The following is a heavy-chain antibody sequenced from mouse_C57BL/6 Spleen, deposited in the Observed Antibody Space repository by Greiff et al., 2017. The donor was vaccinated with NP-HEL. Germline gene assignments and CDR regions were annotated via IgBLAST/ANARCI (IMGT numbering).Heavy chain of an antibody. CDR3: ARSRWGYYDAMDY. J-gene: IGHJ4*01. Sequence: EVMLVESEGGLVQPGRSMKLSCTASGFTFSDYYMAWVRQVPEKGLEWVANINYDGSSTYYLDSLKSRFIISRDNAKNILYLQMSSLKSEDTATYYCARSRWGYYDAMDYWGQGTSVTVSS. CDR2: INYDGSST. CDR1: GFTFSDYY. D-gene: IGHD2-3*01. V-gene: IGHV5-16*01.